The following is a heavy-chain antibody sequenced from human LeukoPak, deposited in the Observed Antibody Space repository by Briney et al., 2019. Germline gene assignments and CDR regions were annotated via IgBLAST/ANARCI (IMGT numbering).Heavy chain of an antibody. Sequence: SETLSLTCTVSGDSVSSYYCNWIRQPAGKGLEYIGRIYSTGSTNYNPSLKSRVTMSVDTSKNHFSLKLSSVTAADTTVYYCATTTSILAFDIWGQGTMVTVSS. D-gene: IGHD3-3*01. J-gene: IGHJ3*02. CDR2: IYSTGST. CDR1: GDSVSSYY. V-gene: IGHV4-4*07. CDR3: ATTTSILAFDI.